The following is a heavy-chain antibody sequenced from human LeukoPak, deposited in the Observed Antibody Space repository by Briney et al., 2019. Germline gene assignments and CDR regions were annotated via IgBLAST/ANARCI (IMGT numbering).Heavy chain of an antibody. CDR3: ARGRAYYDFWSGPASWYFDY. Sequence: PSETLSLTCAVYGGSFSGYYWSWIRQPPGKGLEWIGEINHSGSTNHNPSLESRVTISVDTSKNQFSLKLSSVTAADTAVYYCARGRAYYDFWSGPASWYFDYWGQGTLVTVSS. CDR2: INHSGST. J-gene: IGHJ4*02. V-gene: IGHV4-34*01. CDR1: GGSFSGYY. D-gene: IGHD3-3*01.